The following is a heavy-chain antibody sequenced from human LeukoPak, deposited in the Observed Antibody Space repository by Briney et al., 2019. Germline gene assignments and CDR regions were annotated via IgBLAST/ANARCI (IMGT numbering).Heavy chain of an antibody. CDR2: IRSKADGGTT. J-gene: IGHJ4*02. CDR1: GFTFRDYN. CDR3: ARDDRPSGHDFDY. D-gene: IGHD6-6*01. Sequence: GGSLRLSCTASGFTFRDYNINWFRQAPGRGLEWVGFIRSKADGGTTEYAASVKGRFTISRDDSKNVAYLQINNLRAEDTALYYCARDDRPSGHDFDYWGQGTLVTVSS. V-gene: IGHV3-49*03.